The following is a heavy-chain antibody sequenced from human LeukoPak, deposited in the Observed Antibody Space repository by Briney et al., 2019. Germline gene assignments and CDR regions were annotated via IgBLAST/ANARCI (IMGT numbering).Heavy chain of an antibody. CDR3: ASLPRYYYDSSGYHLDY. J-gene: IGHJ4*02. Sequence: SETLSLTCTVSGGSISSSSYYWGWIRQPPGKGLDWNGSIYYSGSTYYNPSLKSRVTISVDTSKNQFSLKLSSVTAADTAVYYCASLPRYYYDSSGYHLDYWGQGTLVTVSS. D-gene: IGHD3-22*01. CDR2: IYYSGST. V-gene: IGHV4-39*01. CDR1: GGSISSSSYY.